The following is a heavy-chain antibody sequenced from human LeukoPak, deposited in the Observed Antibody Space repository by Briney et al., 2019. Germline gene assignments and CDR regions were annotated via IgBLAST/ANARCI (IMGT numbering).Heavy chain of an antibody. CDR1: GGSISSYY. J-gene: IGHJ5*01. V-gene: IGHV4-59*01. Sequence: SETLSLTCTVSGGSISSYYWSWIRQPPGKGLEWIGYIYYSGSTNYNPSLKSRVTKSVDTSKNQFSLKLSSVTAADTAVYYCARTMVQKRWFDPWGQGTTVTVSS. D-gene: IGHD3-10*01. CDR3: ARTMVQKRWFDP. CDR2: IYYSGST.